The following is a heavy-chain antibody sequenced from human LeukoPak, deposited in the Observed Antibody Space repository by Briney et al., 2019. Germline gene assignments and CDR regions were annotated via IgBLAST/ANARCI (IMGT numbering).Heavy chain of an antibody. CDR2: ISWNSGSI. D-gene: IGHD2-2*02. CDR1: GFTFDDYA. CDR3: AKAYCSSTSCYTDY. J-gene: IGHJ4*02. V-gene: IGHV3-9*01. Sequence: GGSLRLSCAASGFTFDDYAMHWVRHAPGKGLEWVSGISWNSGSIGYADSVKGRFTISRDNAKNSLYLQMNSLRAEDTALYYCAKAYCSSTSCYTDYWGQGTLVTVSS.